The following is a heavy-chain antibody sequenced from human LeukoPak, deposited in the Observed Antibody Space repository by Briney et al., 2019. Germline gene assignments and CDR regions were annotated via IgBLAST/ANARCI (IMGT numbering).Heavy chain of an antibody. CDR2: MYYNGNT. CDR1: GGSFSGYS. J-gene: IGHJ3*02. V-gene: IGHV4-59*01. D-gene: IGHD1-1*01. CDR3: ARSRDIYNGHALDI. Sequence: SETLSLTCAVYGGSFSGYSWSWIRQPPGKGLEWIGYMYYNGNTHYNPSLKSRVTMSVDTSKKQFSLRLTSVTAADTAVYYCARSRDIYNGHALDIWGQGTVVTVSS.